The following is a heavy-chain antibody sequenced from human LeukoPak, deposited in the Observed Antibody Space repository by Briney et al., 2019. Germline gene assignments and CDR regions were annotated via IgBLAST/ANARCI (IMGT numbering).Heavy chain of an antibody. Sequence: GGSLRLSCAASGFIFSNHGMNWVRQAPGKGLEWVSGITGDAGRTYYADSVKGRFTISRDNSKNTLYLQMNSLRAEDTAVYYCARGAKYCSGDSCYYYYYYMDVWGKGTTVTVSS. J-gene: IGHJ6*03. V-gene: IGHV3-23*01. CDR2: ITGDAGRT. CDR1: GFIFSNHG. D-gene: IGHD2-15*01. CDR3: ARGAKYCSGDSCYYYYYYMDV.